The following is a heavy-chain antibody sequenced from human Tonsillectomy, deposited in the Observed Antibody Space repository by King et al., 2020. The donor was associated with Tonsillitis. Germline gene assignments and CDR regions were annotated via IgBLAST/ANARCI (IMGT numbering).Heavy chain of an antibody. CDR2: ITSGSRYI. CDR3: ARDDAVGGRSRYYGMDV. CDR1: GFTFSTYS. V-gene: IGHV3-21*01. J-gene: IGHJ6*02. Sequence: VQLVESGGGLVKPGGSLRLSCEASGFTFSTYSINWVRQAPGKGLEWLSSITSGSRYIYYAASVKGRFTISRDNGKNSVVLQMNSLGAEDTAVYYCARDDAVGGRSRYYGMDVWGQGTTVTVSS. D-gene: IGHD3-10*01.